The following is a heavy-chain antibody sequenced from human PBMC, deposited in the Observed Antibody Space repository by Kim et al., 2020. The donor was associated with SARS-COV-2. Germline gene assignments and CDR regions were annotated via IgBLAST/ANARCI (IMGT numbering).Heavy chain of an antibody. J-gene: IGHJ5*02. CDR2: IYYSGST. D-gene: IGHD6-19*01. CDR1: GTSINSSSHY. CDR3: AKSVAWGGDWFDP. Sequence: SETLSLKCTVSGTSINSSSHYRGWIRQPPGKGLEWIGSIYYSGSTYYNPSLKSRVTISTDASKRQFSLTLNSVTAADTAVYYCAKSVAWGGDWFDPWGQGTLVTVSS. V-gene: IGHV4-39*01.